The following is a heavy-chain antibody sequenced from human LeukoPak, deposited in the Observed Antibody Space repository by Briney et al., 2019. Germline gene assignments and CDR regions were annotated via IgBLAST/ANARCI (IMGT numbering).Heavy chain of an antibody. J-gene: IGHJ4*02. D-gene: IGHD1-26*01. CDR2: ISYDGSNK. Sequence: GGSLRLSCAASGFTFSSYAMHWVRQAPGKGLEWVAVISYDGSNKYYADSVKGRFTISRDNSKNTLYLQMNSLRAEDTAVYYCARQVGATYFDDWGQGTLVTVSS. CDR1: GFTFSSYA. V-gene: IGHV3-30-3*01. CDR3: ARQVGATYFDD.